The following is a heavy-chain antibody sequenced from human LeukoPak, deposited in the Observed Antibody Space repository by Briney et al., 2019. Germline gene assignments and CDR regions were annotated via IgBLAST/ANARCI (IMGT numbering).Heavy chain of an antibody. Sequence: ASVKVSCKASGYTFTSYDFNWLRQATGQGPEWMGWMNPNSGATGYAQKFQGRVTMTRSASINTAYMELTNLRSEDTAVYYCAREDGIVALGPGDWGQGTLVTVSS. CDR2: MNPNSGAT. D-gene: IGHD3-22*01. J-gene: IGHJ4*02. V-gene: IGHV1-8*01. CDR1: GYTFTSYD. CDR3: AREDGIVALGPGD.